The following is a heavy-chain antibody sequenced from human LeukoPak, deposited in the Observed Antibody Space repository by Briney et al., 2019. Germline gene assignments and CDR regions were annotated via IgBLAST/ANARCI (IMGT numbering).Heavy chain of an antibody. D-gene: IGHD3-3*01. CDR1: GFTFSRYG. J-gene: IGHJ4*02. V-gene: IGHV3-33*01. Sequence: GMSLRLSCAASGFTFSRYGMHWFRQAPGKGLEWVAIIYSDGTNKYYADSVKGRFTISRENSKNMLYLQVNSLRAEDTGVYYCARDGPHYDIDYWAREPWSPSP. CDR2: IYSDGTNK. CDR3: ARDGPHYDIDY.